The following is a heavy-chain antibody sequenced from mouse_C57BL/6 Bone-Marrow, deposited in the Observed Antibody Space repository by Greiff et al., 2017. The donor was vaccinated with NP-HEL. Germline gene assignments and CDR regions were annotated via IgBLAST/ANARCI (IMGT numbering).Heavy chain of an antibody. Sequence: EVHLVESGGGLVQPGGSLKLSCAASGFTFSDYYMYWVRQTPEKRLEWVAYISNGGGSTYYPDPVQGRFTISRDNAKNTLYLQMSRLKSEDTAMYYCARHALYYGIHYYAMDYWGQGTSVTVSS. CDR1: GFTFSDYY. CDR3: ARHALYYGIHYYAMDY. D-gene: IGHD2-1*01. V-gene: IGHV5-12*01. J-gene: IGHJ4*01. CDR2: ISNGGGST.